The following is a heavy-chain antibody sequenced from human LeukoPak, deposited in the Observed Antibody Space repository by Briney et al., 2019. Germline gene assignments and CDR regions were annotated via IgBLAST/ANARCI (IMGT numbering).Heavy chain of an antibody. J-gene: IGHJ4*02. V-gene: IGHV1-18*04. CDR3: ARVSYYDSSGYYSIDY. D-gene: IGHD3-22*01. Sequence: ASVKVSCKASGYTFTGYYMHWVRQAPGQGLEWMGWISAYNGNTNYAQKLQGRVTMTTDTSTSTAYMELRSLRSDDTAAYYCARVSYYDSSGYYSIDYWGQGTLVTVSS. CDR1: GYTFTGYY. CDR2: ISAYNGNT.